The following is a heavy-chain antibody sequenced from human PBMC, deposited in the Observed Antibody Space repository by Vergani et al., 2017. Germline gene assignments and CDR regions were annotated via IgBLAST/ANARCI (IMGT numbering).Heavy chain of an antibody. CDR1: GFTFRTYA. J-gene: IGHJ6*03. CDR2: ISGSGGST. V-gene: IGHV3-23*01. Sequence: EVQLLESGGGLVQPGGSLRLSCAASGFTFRTYAMSWVRQAPGKGLEWVSAISGSGGSTYYADSVKGRFTISRDNSKNTLYLQMNSLRAEDTAVYYCARVSWEPGIHYYYYYYMDVWGKGTTVTVSS. CDR3: ARVSWEPGIHYYYYYYMDV. D-gene: IGHD1-26*01.